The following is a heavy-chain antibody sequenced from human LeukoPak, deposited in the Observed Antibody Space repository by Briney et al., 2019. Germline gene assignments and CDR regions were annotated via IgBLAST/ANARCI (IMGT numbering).Heavy chain of an antibody. CDR1: GASIINYY. CDR2: IYITGST. Sequence: SETLSLTCTVSGASIINYYWSWIRQSAGKGLEWVGHIYITGSTNYNPSLKSRLTISVDTSQNQFSLKLRSVTAADTAVYYCARLKFYDSTGYNPGYYMDVWGKGITVTVSS. J-gene: IGHJ6*03. V-gene: IGHV4-4*07. D-gene: IGHD3-22*01. CDR3: ARLKFYDSTGYNPGYYMDV.